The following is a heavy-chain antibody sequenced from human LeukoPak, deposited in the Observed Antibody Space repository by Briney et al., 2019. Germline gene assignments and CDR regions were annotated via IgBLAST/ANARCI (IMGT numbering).Heavy chain of an antibody. V-gene: IGHV4-38-2*02. CDR1: GYSISTSYY. J-gene: IGHJ6*03. CDR2: IYHSGNT. CDR3: ARDPYYYDSSGLKSYMDV. D-gene: IGHD3-22*01. Sequence: SETLSLTCTVSGYSISTSYYWGWIRQPPGKGLEWIGSIYHSGNTYYNPSLKSRVTISVDTSKNQFSLKLSSVTAADTAVYYCARDPYYYDSSGLKSYMDVWGKGTTVTVSS.